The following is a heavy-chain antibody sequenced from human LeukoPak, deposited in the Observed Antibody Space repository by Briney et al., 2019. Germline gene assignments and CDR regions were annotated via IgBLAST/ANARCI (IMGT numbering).Heavy chain of an antibody. CDR3: ASSYCSGGHCYPQQTVYYFDF. J-gene: IGHJ4*02. V-gene: IGHV7-4-1*02. CDR1: GYTFATYA. CDR2: INTNTGNP. Sequence: GASVKVSCKASGYTFATYAMSWVRQAPGQGLEWMGWINTNTGNPTYAPGFTGRFVFSLDTSVSTAYLQISSPKAEDTAVYFCASSYCSGGHCYPQQTVYYFDFWGQGTLVTVSS. D-gene: IGHD2-15*01.